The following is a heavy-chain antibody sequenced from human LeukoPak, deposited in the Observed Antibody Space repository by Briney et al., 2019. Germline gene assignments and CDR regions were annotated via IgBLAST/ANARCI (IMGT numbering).Heavy chain of an antibody. J-gene: IGHJ6*02. Sequence: SETLSLTCTVSGGSISSYYWSWIRQPPGKGLAWIGYIYYIGSTNYNPSLKSRVTISVDTSKNQFSLKLSSLTAADTAVYFCARRREYSSSSVPLYFYYCMYVWGQGTTVTVFS. CDR3: ARRREYSSSSVPLYFYYCMYV. D-gene: IGHD6-6*01. CDR1: GGSISSYY. V-gene: IGHV4-59*08. CDR2: IYYIGST.